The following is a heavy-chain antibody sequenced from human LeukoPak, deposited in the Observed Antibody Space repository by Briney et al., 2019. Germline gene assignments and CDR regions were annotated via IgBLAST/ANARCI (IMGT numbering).Heavy chain of an antibody. Sequence: SVKVSCKASGGTFSSYAISWVRQAPGQGLEWMGGIIPIFGTANYAQKFQGRVTITADESTSTAYMELSSLRSEGTAVYYCARDPSYGDHGDYWGQGTLVTVSS. CDR1: GGTFSSYA. D-gene: IGHD4-17*01. CDR3: ARDPSYGDHGDY. J-gene: IGHJ4*02. CDR2: IIPIFGTA. V-gene: IGHV1-69*13.